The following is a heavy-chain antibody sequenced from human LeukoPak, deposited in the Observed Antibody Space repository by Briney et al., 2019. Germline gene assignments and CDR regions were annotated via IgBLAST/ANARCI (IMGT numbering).Heavy chain of an antibody. CDR1: GYTFTGYY. V-gene: IGHV1-2*02. CDR3: ARDARYSGSYFNWFDP. Sequence: ASVKVSCKASGYTFTGYYMHWVRQAPGQGLEWMGWINPNSGGTNYAQKFQGRVTMTRDTSISTAYMKLSRLRSDDTAVYYCARDARYSGSYFNWFDPWGQGTLVTVSS. CDR2: INPNSGGT. J-gene: IGHJ5*02. D-gene: IGHD1-26*01.